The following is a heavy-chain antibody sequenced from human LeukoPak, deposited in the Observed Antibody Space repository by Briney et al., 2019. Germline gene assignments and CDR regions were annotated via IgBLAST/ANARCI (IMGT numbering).Heavy chain of an antibody. CDR2: IWYDGSKT. D-gene: IGHD3-10*01. V-gene: IGHV3-33*01. J-gene: IGHJ6*03. Sequence: GGSLRLSCAASGFTFSNYGMHWVRQAPGKGLKWVAVIWYDGSKTYYADSVKGRFTISRDNSKNTLYLQMSSLRAEETAVYYCARDRYYGSENYYYYYYMDVWGKGTTVTVSS. CDR1: GFTFSNYG. CDR3: ARDRYYGSENYYYYYYMDV.